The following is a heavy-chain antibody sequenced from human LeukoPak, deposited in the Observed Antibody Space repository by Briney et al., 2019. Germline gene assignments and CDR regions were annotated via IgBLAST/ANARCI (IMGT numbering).Heavy chain of an antibody. V-gene: IGHV3-30*02. CDR2: IRYDGSNK. D-gene: IGHD1-26*01. Sequence: GGSLRLSCAASGFTFSGSGMHWVRQAPGKGLEWGTFIRYDGSNKYYTDSVKGRFTISRDNSKNTLYLQMDSLRAEDTAVYYCARESSVGAHKAFDYWGQGTLVTVS. CDR3: ARESSVGAHKAFDY. J-gene: IGHJ4*02. CDR1: GFTFSGSG.